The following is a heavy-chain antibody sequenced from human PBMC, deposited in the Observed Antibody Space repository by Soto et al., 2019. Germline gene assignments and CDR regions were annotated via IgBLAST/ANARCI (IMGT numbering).Heavy chain of an antibody. Sequence: QVQLVESGGGVVQPGRSLRLSCAASGFTFSSYAMHWVRQAPGKGLEWVAVISYDGSNKYYADSVKGRFTISRDNSKNTLYLQMNSLRAEDTAVYYCARGYYYFDYWGQGTLVTVSS. CDR2: ISYDGSNK. CDR1: GFTFSSYA. CDR3: ARGYYYFDY. V-gene: IGHV3-30-3*01. D-gene: IGHD1-1*01. J-gene: IGHJ4*02.